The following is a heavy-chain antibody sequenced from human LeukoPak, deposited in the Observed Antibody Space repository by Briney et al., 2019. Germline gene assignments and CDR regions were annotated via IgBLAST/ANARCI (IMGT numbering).Heavy chain of an antibody. CDR2: ISAYNGNT. CDR3: ARVGPSGYGDDY. J-gene: IGHJ4*02. V-gene: IGHV1-18*01. Sequence: ASVKVSCAASGYTFTSYGISWVRQAPGQGLEWMGWISAYNGNTNYAQTLQGRVTMTTDTSTNTAYMELRSLRSDDTAVYYCARVGPSGYGDDYWGQGTLGSVSS. D-gene: IGHD5-12*01. CDR1: GYTFTSYG.